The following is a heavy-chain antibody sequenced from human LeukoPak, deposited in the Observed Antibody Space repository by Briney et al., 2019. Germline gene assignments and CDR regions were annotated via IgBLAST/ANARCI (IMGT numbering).Heavy chain of an antibody. D-gene: IGHD3-10*01. CDR3: ARVPYYGSGSYYNGNYYYYYMDV. Sequence: GESLKISCKGSGYSFTSYWIGWVRQMPGKGLEWMGIIYPGDSDTRYSPSFQGQVTISADKSISAAYLQWSSLKASDTAMYYCARVPYYGSGSYYNGNYYYYYMDVWGKGTTVTISS. CDR2: IYPGDSDT. J-gene: IGHJ6*03. V-gene: IGHV5-51*01. CDR1: GYSFTSYW.